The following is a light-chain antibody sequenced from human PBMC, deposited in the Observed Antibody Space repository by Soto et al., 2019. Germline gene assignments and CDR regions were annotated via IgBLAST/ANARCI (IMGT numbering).Light chain of an antibody. Sequence: AIQMTQSPSSLSASVGDRVTITCRASQGIRNDLGWYQQKPGKAPKLLIYGTSSLQSGVPSRFSGSGSGTDFTLTISSLQPEDFATYFCLQDYIYPWTFGQGTKVEIK. CDR1: QGIRND. CDR3: LQDYIYPWT. J-gene: IGKJ1*01. V-gene: IGKV1-6*01. CDR2: GTS.